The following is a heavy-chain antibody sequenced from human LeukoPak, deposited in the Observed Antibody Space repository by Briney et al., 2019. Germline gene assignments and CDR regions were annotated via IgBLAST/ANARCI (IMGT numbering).Heavy chain of an antibody. CDR3: TRDSGAYNWFDP. J-gene: IGHJ5*02. CDR1: GFTFSDSA. CDR2: MDKEANLYAT. V-gene: IGHV3-73*01. Sequence: PGGSLKLSCVASGFTFSDSAIHWVRQSSGKGLEWIGHMDKEANLYATALAASVKGRFTVSRDDSKNTAYLHMNSLKTEDTALYYCTRDSGAYNWFDPWGQGTLVTVSS. D-gene: IGHD1-26*01.